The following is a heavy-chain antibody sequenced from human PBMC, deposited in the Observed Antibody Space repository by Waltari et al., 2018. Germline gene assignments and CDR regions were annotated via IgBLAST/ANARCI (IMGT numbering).Heavy chain of an antibody. D-gene: IGHD3-3*01. J-gene: IGHJ4*02. V-gene: IGHV3-23*03. Sequence: EVQLLESGGGLVQPGGSLRLSCAASGFTFSSYAMSWVRQAPGQGLEWVSVIYSGGSTYYADSVKGRFTISRDNSKNTLYLQMNSLRAEDTAVYYCAKGPSSGYVPYYFDYWGQGTLVTVSS. CDR2: IYSGGST. CDR1: GFTFSSYA. CDR3: AKGPSSGYVPYYFDY.